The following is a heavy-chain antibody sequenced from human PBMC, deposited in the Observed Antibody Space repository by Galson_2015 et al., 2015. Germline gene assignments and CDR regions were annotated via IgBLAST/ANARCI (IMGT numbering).Heavy chain of an antibody. V-gene: IGHV1-69*06. Sequence: SVKVSCKASGGSFSTYAMSWVRQAPGQGLQRMGGITPIFHSPNYAQMFQGRVTISADTSTSTVYMELSSLTSEDTAVYYCTRGGNRNWFDPWGQGTLVTVSS. J-gene: IGHJ5*02. D-gene: IGHD1-14*01. CDR1: GGSFSTYA. CDR3: TRGGNRNWFDP. CDR2: ITPIFHSP.